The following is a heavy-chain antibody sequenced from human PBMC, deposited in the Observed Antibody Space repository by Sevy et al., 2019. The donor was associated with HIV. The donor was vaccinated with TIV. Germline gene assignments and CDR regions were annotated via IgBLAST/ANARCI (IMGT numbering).Heavy chain of an antibody. Sequence: GGSLRLSCAVSGIPFSSYGLHLVRQAPGKGLEWVALISYDGGDKYYADSVKGRFTISRDTSKNTLYLQMSSLRAEDTAVYYCARDTHYYDRSGYYPLLQDWGQGTLVTVSS. J-gene: IGHJ4*02. V-gene: IGHV3-30-3*01. CDR2: ISYDGGDK. CDR3: ARDTHYYDRSGYYPLLQD. D-gene: IGHD3-22*01. CDR1: GIPFSSYG.